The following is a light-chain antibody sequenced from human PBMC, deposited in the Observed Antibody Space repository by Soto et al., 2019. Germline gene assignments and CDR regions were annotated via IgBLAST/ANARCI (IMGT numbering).Light chain of an antibody. CDR2: DAS. CDR3: QQRSNWPPT. V-gene: IGKV3-11*01. Sequence: EIVLTRSPATLSLSPGERATLSCRASQSVSSYLAWYQQKPGQAPRLLIYDASNRATGIPARFSGSGSGTDVTLTISSLEPEDVAVYYCQQRSNWPPTFGQGTKLEI. J-gene: IGKJ2*01. CDR1: QSVSSY.